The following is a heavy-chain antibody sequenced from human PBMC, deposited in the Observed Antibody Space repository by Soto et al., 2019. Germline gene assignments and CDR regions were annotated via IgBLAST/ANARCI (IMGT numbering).Heavy chain of an antibody. Sequence: QVQLVQSGAEVKKPGSSVTVFCKASGGTFSSYAISWVRQAPGPGLEGMGGISPIFGTANYAQKFKGRVTNIAVESRSTAYMELSSLRSEDTAVSYGAPGSAGGSTFGVVPCDYWGQGTLVTVSS. D-gene: IGHD3-16*01. J-gene: IGHJ4*02. CDR3: APGSAGGSTFGVVPCDY. CDR2: ISPIFGTA. CDR1: GGTFSSYA. V-gene: IGHV1-69*12.